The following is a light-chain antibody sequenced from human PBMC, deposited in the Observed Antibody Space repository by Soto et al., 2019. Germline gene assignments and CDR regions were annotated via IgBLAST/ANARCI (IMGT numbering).Light chain of an antibody. CDR3: ASWDASLNGWV. J-gene: IGLJ3*02. CDR2: RSN. CDR1: SSNIGSDT. V-gene: IGLV1-44*01. Sequence: QSVLTQPPSASGTPGQRGTISCSGSSSNIGSDTVNWYQQLPGTAPKLLIHRSNQRPSGVPGRFSGSKSGTSASLAISGLQSEDEAVYYCASWDASLNGWVFGGGTKLTVL.